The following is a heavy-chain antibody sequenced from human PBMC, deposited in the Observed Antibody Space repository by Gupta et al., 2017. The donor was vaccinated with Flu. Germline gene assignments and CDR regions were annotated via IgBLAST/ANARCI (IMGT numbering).Heavy chain of an antibody. V-gene: IGHV3-33*01. CDR3: VGERGPCDGFDI. Sequence: TFRSYGVHWVRQAPGKGMEWVAVIWSNGNNKYYADSVRGRFTVARDNSKNTMYMQMSSLRVEDTAVDYCVGERGPCDGFDIWGQGTRVTVSS. D-gene: IGHD3-10*01. J-gene: IGHJ3*02. CDR2: IWSNGNNK. CDR1: TFRSYG.